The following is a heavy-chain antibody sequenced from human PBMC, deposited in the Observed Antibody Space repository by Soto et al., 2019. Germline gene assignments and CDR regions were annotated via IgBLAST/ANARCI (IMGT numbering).Heavy chain of an antibody. V-gene: IGHV1-18*04. CDR1: GYDFPSSG. CDR3: ARWGGWTTFDS. Sequence: QVQLVQSGTEVRKPGASVNVSCKAFGYDFPSSGITWVRQAPGQGLEWMGWISPYNGAKNYAQKFQGRVTMTTDTLTSTAYMELTSLRSDDTAVYYCARWGGWTTFDSWGQGTLVTVSS. J-gene: IGHJ4*02. CDR2: ISPYNGAK. D-gene: IGHD3-10*01.